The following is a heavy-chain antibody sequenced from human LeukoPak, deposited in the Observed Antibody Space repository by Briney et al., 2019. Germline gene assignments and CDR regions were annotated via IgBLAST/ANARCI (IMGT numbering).Heavy chain of an antibody. CDR1: GGSISSGVYY. Sequence: SQTLSLTCTVSGGSISSGVYYWSWIRQHPGKGLEWIGYIYYSGTTYYNPSLKSRVTISVDTSKNQFSLKLSSVTAADTAVYYCARRPGEHFDYWGQGTLVTVSS. V-gene: IGHV4-31*03. J-gene: IGHJ4*02. CDR3: ARRPGEHFDY. D-gene: IGHD7-27*01. CDR2: IYYSGTT.